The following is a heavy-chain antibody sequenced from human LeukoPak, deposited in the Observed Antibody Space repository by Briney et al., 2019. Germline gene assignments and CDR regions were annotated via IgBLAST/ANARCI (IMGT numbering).Heavy chain of an antibody. CDR3: AKFTLSGMAAIRRNFDY. D-gene: IGHD2-2*02. V-gene: IGHV3-30*02. Sequence: PGGSLRLSCAASGFTFSSYGMHWVRQAPGKGLEWVAFIRYDGSNKYYADSVKGRFTISRDNSKNTLYLQMNSLRAEDTAVYYCAKFTLSGMAAIRRNFDYWGQGTLVTVSS. CDR1: GFTFSSYG. J-gene: IGHJ4*02. CDR2: IRYDGSNK.